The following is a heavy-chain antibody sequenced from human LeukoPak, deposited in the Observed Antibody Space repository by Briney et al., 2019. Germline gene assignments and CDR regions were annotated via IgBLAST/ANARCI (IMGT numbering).Heavy chain of an antibody. CDR3: ARDIAVAGYYFDY. CDR2: IYYSGST. D-gene: IGHD6-19*01. V-gene: IGHV4-59*12. CDR1: GGSFSGYY. Sequence: SETLSLTCAVYGGSFSGYYWSWIRQPPGKGLEWIGYIYYSGSTNYNPSLKSRVTISVDTSKNQFSLKLSSVTAADTAVYYCARDIAVAGYYFDYWGQGTLVTVSS. J-gene: IGHJ4*02.